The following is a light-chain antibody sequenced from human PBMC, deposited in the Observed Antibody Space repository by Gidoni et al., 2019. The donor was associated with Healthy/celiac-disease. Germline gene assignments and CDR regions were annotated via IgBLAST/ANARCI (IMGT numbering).Light chain of an antibody. V-gene: IGLV1-40*01. CDR1: SSNIGAGYD. CDR2: GNS. J-gene: IGLJ3*02. Sequence: QSVLTQPPSVSGAPGQRVTIPCTGSSSNIGAGYDVPWYQQLPGTAPKLPIYGNSNRPSGVPDRFSGSKSGTSASLAITGLQAEDEADYYCQSYDSSLSGSWVFGGGTKLTVL. CDR3: QSYDSSLSGSWV.